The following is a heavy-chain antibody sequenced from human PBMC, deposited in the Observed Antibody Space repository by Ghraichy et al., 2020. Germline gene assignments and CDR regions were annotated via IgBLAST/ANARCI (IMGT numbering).Heavy chain of an antibody. Sequence: GGSLRLSCAASGLIVSDNYMSWVRQAPGKGLEWLSIIYSGGNTYYADSVKGRVTISRDNSKNTLYLQMNSLRVEDTAVYYCVRDHYGDYYYYAMDVWGQGTTVTVSS. D-gene: IGHD4-17*01. CDR1: GLIVSDNY. CDR3: VRDHYGDYYYYAMDV. CDR2: IYSGGNT. V-gene: IGHV3-53*01. J-gene: IGHJ6*02.